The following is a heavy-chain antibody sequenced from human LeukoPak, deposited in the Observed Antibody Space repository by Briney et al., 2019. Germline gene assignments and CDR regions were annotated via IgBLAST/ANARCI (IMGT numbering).Heavy chain of an antibody. V-gene: IGHV4-59*08. D-gene: IGHD2-21*01. CDR3: ARVSPLWLLDY. CDR1: GGSISSYY. CDR2: VYNSGAT. Sequence: SETLSLTCTVSGGSISSYYWSWIRQPPGKGLEWIGYVYNSGATNYNPSLKSRVTTSVDTSKNQFSLKLTSVTAADTAVYYCARVSPLWLLDYWGQGTLVTVSS. J-gene: IGHJ4*02.